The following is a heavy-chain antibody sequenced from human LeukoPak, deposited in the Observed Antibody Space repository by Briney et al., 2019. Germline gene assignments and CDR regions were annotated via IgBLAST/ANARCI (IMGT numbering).Heavy chain of an antibody. V-gene: IGHV3-7*05. CDR1: GFTFTDYW. D-gene: IGHD6-13*01. Sequence: GGSLRLSCVASGFTFTDYWMSWVRQAPGKGLEWVANIWHDGGEKYYVDSVKGRFTISRDNAKNSLYLQMNSLRAEDTAMYFCARSYSPFDYWGQGTLVTVSS. CDR3: ARSYSPFDY. J-gene: IGHJ4*02. CDR2: IWHDGGEK.